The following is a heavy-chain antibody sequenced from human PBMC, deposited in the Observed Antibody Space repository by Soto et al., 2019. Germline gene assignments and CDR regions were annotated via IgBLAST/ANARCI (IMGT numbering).Heavy chain of an antibody. CDR3: ASGRYGDY. J-gene: IGHJ4*02. V-gene: IGHV1-18*01. CDR2: ISAHNGNT. D-gene: IGHD1-26*01. Sequence: QVHLVQSGAEVKKPGASVKVSCKGSGYAFTTYGITWVRQAPGQGLEWMGWISAHNGNTNYAQKLQGRVTVTRDTCTSTAYMEMRSRRPDDTAVYYCASGRYGDYWGQGALVTVSS. CDR1: GYAFTTYG.